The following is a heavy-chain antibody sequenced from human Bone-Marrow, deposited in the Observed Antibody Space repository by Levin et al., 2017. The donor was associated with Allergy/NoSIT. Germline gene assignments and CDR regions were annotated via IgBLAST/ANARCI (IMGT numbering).Heavy chain of an antibody. CDR3: ARDRSIIAASGTHYYYGMDV. Sequence: SETLSLTCTVSGGSMSNYWSWIRQPPGKGLEWIGYVYYSGSTNYNPSLKSRVTISVDTSKNQFSLKLTSVTAADTAVYYCARDRSIIAASGTHYYYGMDVWGQGTTVTVSS. CDR1: GGSMSNY. CDR2: VYYSGST. J-gene: IGHJ6*02. V-gene: IGHV4-59*01. D-gene: IGHD6-13*01.